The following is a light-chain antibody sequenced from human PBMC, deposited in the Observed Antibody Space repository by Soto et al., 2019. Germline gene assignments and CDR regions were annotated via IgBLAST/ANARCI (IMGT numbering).Light chain of an antibody. CDR2: GAT. CDR3: QQYKNWPYT. J-gene: IGKJ2*01. CDR1: QGFNNN. Sequence: EIVMTQSPATLSVSPGERATLSCRASQGFNNNLAWYQQKPGQAPRLLIFGATTRATNIPARFSGSGSGTEFTLTISSLQSEDFAVYYCQQYKNWPYTFGQGTKLEIK. V-gene: IGKV3-15*01.